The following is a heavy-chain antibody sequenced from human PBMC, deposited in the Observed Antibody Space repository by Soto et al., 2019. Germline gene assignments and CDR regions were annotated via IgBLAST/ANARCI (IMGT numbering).Heavy chain of an antibody. J-gene: IGHJ4*02. CDR1: GYTFTGYY. Sequence: ASVKVSCKASGYTFTGYYMHCVRQAPGQGLEWMGWINPNSGGTNYAQKFQGWVTMTRDTSISTAYMELSRLRSDDTAVYYCARDSSDILNGYHYYFEYWGQGTLVTVSS. D-gene: IGHD3-9*01. CDR3: ARDSSDILNGYHYYFEY. CDR2: INPNSGGT. V-gene: IGHV1-2*04.